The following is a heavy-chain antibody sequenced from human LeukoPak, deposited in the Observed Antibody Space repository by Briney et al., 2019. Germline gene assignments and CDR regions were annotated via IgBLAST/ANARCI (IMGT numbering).Heavy chain of an antibody. V-gene: IGHV4-59*12. CDR2: ISDIGSI. D-gene: IGHD3-22*01. CDR1: GGSISSYY. J-gene: IGHJ3*02. CDR3: ARSGYYDSSGYLKDDAFDI. Sequence: SETLSLTCTVSGGSISSYYWSWIRQPPGKGLEWIAYISDIGSINYNPSLKSRVTISLDTSKNQFSLKLSSVTAADTAVYYCARSGYYDSSGYLKDDAFDIWGQGTMVTISS.